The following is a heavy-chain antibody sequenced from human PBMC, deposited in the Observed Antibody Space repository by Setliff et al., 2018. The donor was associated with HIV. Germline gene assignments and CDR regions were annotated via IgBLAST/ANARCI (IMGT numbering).Heavy chain of an antibody. D-gene: IGHD3-10*01. CDR1: GFGFSRYA. CDR2: IWDDGSNK. J-gene: IGHJ6*03. CDR3: ARDRVELFWDGELNYMDV. V-gene: IGHV3-33*01. Sequence: GESLKISCATSGFGFSRYAMHWVRQAPGKGLEWVAVIWDDGSNKYYADSVKGRFTIFRDNSKNTLYLQMNSLRAEYTAVYYCARDRVELFWDGELNYMDVWGKGTTVTVSS.